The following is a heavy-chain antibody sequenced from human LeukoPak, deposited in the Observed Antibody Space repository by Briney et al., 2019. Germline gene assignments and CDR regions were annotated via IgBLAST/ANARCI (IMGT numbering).Heavy chain of an antibody. CDR1: GGTFSSYA. CDR2: IIPIFGTA. D-gene: IGHD3-16*01. Sequence: SVKVSCKASGGTFSSYAISWVRQAPGQGLEWMGGIIPIFGTANYAQKFQGRVTMTTDTSTSTAYMELRSLRFDDTAVYYCARVGGWDLYYYYYYMDVWGKGTTVTVSS. V-gene: IGHV1-69*05. CDR3: ARVGGWDLYYYYYYMDV. J-gene: IGHJ6*03.